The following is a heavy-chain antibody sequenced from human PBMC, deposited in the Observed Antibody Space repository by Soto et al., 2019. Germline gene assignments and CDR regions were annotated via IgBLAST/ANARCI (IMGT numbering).Heavy chain of an antibody. D-gene: IGHD3-3*01. CDR3: ARDEVLRFLEWFPTRGWFDP. CDR2: ISYDGSNK. CDR1: GFTFSSYA. V-gene: IGHV3-30-3*01. J-gene: IGHJ5*02. Sequence: GGSLRLSCAASGFTFSSYAMHWVRQAPGKGLEWVAVISYDGSNKYYADSVKGRFTISRDNSKNTLYPQMNSLRAEDTAVYYCARDEVLRFLEWFPTRGWFDPWGQGTLVTVSS.